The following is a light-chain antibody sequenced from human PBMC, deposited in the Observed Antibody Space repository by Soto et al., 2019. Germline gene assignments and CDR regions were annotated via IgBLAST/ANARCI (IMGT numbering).Light chain of an antibody. CDR2: GAS. Sequence: EIVMTQSPATLSVSPGERATLSCRATQSISSNLAWYLQKPGQAPRLLISGASTRATGIPARFSGSGSGTEFTLTISSLQSEDFAVYYCQQYNDWPITFGQGTRLEIK. CDR3: QQYNDWPIT. J-gene: IGKJ5*01. CDR1: QSISSN. V-gene: IGKV3-15*01.